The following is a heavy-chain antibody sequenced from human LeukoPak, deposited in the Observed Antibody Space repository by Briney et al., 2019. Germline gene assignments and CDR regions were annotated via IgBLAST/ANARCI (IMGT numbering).Heavy chain of an antibody. J-gene: IGHJ4*02. CDR1: GYTFTGYY. CDR2: INPNSGGT. CDR3: ARVTKRELIEGPYY. V-gene: IGHV1-2*02. Sequence: ASVKVSCKASGYTFTGYYIHWVRQAPGQGLEWMGWINPNSGGTNYAQKFQGRVTMTRDTSISTAYMELSRLRSDDTAVYYCARVTKRELIEGPYYWGQGTLVTVSS. D-gene: IGHD1-26*01.